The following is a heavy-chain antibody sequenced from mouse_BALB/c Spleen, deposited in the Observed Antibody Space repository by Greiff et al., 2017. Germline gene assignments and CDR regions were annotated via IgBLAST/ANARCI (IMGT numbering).Heavy chain of an antibody. D-gene: IGHD2-4*01. Sequence: QVQLKQSGPGLVAPSQSLSITCTVSGFSLTSYGVHWVRQPPGKGLEWLGVIWAGGSTNYNSALMSRLSISKDNSKSQVFLKMNSLQTDDTAMYYCAREELITGGDYAMDYWGQGTSVTVSS. CDR3: AREELITGGDYAMDY. V-gene: IGHV2-9*02. CDR1: GFSLTSYG. J-gene: IGHJ4*01. CDR2: IWAGGST.